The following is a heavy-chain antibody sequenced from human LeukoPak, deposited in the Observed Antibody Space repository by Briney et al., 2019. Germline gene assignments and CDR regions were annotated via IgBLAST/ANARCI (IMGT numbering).Heavy chain of an antibody. CDR1: GDSVSSNSAA. V-gene: IGHV6-1*01. D-gene: IGHD2-21*02. J-gene: IGHJ4*02. Sequence: SQTLSLTCAISGDSVSSNSAAWNWIRQSPSRGLEWLGRTYYRSKWYNDYAVSVKSRITINPDTSRNQFSLKLSSVTAADTAVYYCASYCGGDCYLPSRNYFDYWGQGTLVTVSS. CDR2: TYYRSKWYN. CDR3: ASYCGGDCYLPSRNYFDY.